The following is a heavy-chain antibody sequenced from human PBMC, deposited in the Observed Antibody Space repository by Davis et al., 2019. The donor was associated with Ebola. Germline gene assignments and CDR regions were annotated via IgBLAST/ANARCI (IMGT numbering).Heavy chain of an antibody. Sequence: SGPTLVKPTQTLTLTCTFSGFSLSTSGMCVSWMRQPPGKALEWLARIDWDDDKYYSTSLKTRLTISKDTSKNQVVLTLTNMDPVDTATYYCARMSNVGGSYYLDYWGQGTLVTVSS. J-gene: IGHJ4*02. V-gene: IGHV2-70*11. CDR1: GFSLSTSGMC. D-gene: IGHD1-26*01. CDR2: IDWDDDK. CDR3: ARMSNVGGSYYLDY.